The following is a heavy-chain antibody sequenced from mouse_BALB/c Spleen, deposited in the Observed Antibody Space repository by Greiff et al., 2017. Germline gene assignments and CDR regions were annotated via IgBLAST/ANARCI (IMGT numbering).Heavy chain of an antibody. D-gene: IGHD2-1*01. CDR3: ARDGNYEGYYAMDY. V-gene: IGHV5-17*02. CDR1: GFTFSSFG. CDR2: ISSGSSTI. J-gene: IGHJ4*01. Sequence: EVKLVESGGGLVQPGGSRKLSCAASGFTFSSFGMHWVRQAPEKGLEWVAYISSGSSTIYYADTVKGRFTISRDNPKNTLFLQMTSLRSEDTAMYYCARDGNYEGYYAMDYWGQGTSVTVSS.